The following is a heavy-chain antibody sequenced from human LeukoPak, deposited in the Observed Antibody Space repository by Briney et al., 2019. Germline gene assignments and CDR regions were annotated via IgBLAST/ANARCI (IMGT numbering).Heavy chain of an antibody. J-gene: IGHJ6*02. CDR2: INHSGST. CDR1: GGSVNTYY. V-gene: IGHV4-34*01. CDR3: ALIPFDYYYGMDV. Sequence: SETLSLTCAVYGGSVNTYYWNWIRQPPGKGLEWIGEINHSGSTNYSPSLKSRVTISVDTSKNQFSLRLNSVTAADTAVYYCALIPFDYYYGMDVWGQGTTVTVSS.